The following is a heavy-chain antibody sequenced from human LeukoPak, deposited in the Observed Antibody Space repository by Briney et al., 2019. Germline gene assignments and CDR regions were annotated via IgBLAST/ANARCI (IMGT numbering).Heavy chain of an antibody. Sequence: PGGSLTLSRAASGFTFSGYTMNWVRQAPGKGLEWVSTISDGSSNTHYADSVKGRFTIYRDDSKSTVYLQMNSLRAEDTATYYCTSRILAHFDHWGPGTVVTVSS. CDR1: GFTFSGYT. CDR2: ISDGSSNT. CDR3: TSRILAHFDH. J-gene: IGHJ4*02. D-gene: IGHD5-18*01. V-gene: IGHV3-23*01.